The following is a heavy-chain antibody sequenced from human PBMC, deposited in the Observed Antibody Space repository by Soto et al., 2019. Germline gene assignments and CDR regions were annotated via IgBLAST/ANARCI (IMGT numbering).Heavy chain of an antibody. J-gene: IGHJ3*02. D-gene: IGHD6-6*01. CDR3: ARWSSARLDAFDI. CDR2: IYYSGST. CDR1: GGSISSYY. V-gene: IGHV4-59*01. Sequence: SETLSLTCTVSGGSISSYYWSWIRQPPGKGLEWIGYIYYSGSTNYNPSLKSRVTISVDTSKNQFSLKLSSVTAADTAVYYCARWSSARLDAFDIWGQGTMVTVSS.